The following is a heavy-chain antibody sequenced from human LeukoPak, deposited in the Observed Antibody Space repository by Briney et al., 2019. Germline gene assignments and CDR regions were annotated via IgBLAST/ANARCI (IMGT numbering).Heavy chain of an antibody. CDR1: GFTFSSYT. Sequence: PGGSLRLSCAASGFTFSSYTMSWVRQAPGKGLEWVSGVSGSGGNIHYADSVKGRFTISRDNSKNSLYLQMNSLRAEDTAVYYCARVLIAANDGFDYWGQGTLVTVSS. CDR2: VSGSGGNI. CDR3: ARVLIAANDGFDY. D-gene: IGHD6-13*01. V-gene: IGHV3-23*01. J-gene: IGHJ4*02.